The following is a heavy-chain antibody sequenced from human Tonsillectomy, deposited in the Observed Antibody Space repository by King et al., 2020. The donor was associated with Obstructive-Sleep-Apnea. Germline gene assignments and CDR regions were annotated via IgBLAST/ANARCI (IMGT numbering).Heavy chain of an antibody. J-gene: IGHJ6*02. Sequence: QLQESGPGLVKPSETLSLTCTVSGGSVSNYYWSWIRQPAGKGLEWIGRIHTSGSTKYNPSLKSRVTMSVVTSKNQFSLILRSVTAADTAVYYCARGGGHLRFSSGLDVWGQGTTVTVSS. V-gene: IGHV4-4*07. CDR2: IHTSGST. D-gene: IGHD3-3*01. CDR1: GGSVSNYY. CDR3: ARGGGHLRFSSGLDV.